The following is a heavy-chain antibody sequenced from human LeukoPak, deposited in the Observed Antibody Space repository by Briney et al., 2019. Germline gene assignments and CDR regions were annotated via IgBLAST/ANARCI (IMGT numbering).Heavy chain of an antibody. CDR1: GFTFTAYL. CDR2: MSSDGNAM. J-gene: IGHJ4*02. D-gene: IGHD3-22*01. CDR3: VRESEYYFDHSASFDY. Sequence: GGSLRLPCAASGFTFTAYLIHWVRQAPGKGLEWVAVMSSDGNAMFYADPVKGRFTISRDNSKNTLYLQMNSLRAEDTAVYYCVRESEYYFDHSASFDYWGQGALVTVSS. V-gene: IGHV3-30-3*01.